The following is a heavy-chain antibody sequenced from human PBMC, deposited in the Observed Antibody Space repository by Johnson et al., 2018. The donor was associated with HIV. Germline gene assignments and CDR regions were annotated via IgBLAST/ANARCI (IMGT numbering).Heavy chain of an antibody. CDR3: ARAGAGWNYDSSAADAFDI. J-gene: IGHJ3*02. Sequence: QVQLVESGGGLVQPGGSLRLSCGASGFTFSDYYMSWIRQAPGKGLEWVSYISSSGSTIYYADSVQGRFPISRDNAKNSLYLQMNSLRAEDTAVYYCARAGAGWNYDSSAADAFDIWGQGTMVTVSS. CDR1: GFTFSDYY. CDR2: ISSSGSTI. D-gene: IGHD3-22*01. V-gene: IGHV3-11*04.